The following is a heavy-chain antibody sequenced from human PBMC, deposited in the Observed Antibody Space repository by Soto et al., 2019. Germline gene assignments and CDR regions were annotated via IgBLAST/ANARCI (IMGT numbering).Heavy chain of an antibody. Sequence: LRLSCTASGFTFAFYWMHWVRQTPGKGLVWVSRINPEGTTTNYADSVEGRFTISRDNAKSALYLQMNSLSAEDTAIYYCTSDTFGLRDTWGQGTLVTVSS. CDR2: INPEGTTT. J-gene: IGHJ5*02. V-gene: IGHV3-74*01. D-gene: IGHD3-16*01. CDR1: GFTFAFYW. CDR3: TSDTFGLRDT.